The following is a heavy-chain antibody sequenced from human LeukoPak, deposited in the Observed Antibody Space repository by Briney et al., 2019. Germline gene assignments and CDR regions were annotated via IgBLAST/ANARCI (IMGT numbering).Heavy chain of an antibody. V-gene: IGHV3-23*01. CDR2: ISGSGGST. Sequence: PGGSLRLSCAASGFTFSYAMTWVRQAPGKELEWVSAISGSGGSTYYADSVKGRFTISRDDSKNTVYLQMNGLRAKDTAIYYCARIGIAVAAHAVYFDYWGQGTLVTVSS. CDR1: GFTFSYA. J-gene: IGHJ4*02. CDR3: ARIGIAVAAHAVYFDY. D-gene: IGHD6-19*01.